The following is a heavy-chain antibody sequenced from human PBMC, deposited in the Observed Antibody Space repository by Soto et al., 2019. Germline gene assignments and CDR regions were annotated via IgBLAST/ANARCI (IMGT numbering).Heavy chain of an antibody. V-gene: IGHV3-21*01. CDR2: ISSSSSYI. Sequence: GGSLRLSCAASGFTFSSYSMNWVRQAPGKGLEWVSSISSSSSYIYYADSVKGRFTISRDNAKNSLYLQMNSLRAEDTAVYYGARGVKGSGSYYSQYYYYYYGMDVWGQGTTVTVSS. CDR3: ARGVKGSGSYYSQYYYYYYGMDV. D-gene: IGHD3-10*01. J-gene: IGHJ6*02. CDR1: GFTFSSYS.